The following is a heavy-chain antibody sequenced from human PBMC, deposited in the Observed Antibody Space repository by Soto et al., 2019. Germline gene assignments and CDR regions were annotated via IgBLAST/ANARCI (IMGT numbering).Heavy chain of an antibody. CDR2: ISGSGGTT. CDR1: GFTFINYA. CDR3: AKVVWNYADYYYYGMDV. D-gene: IGHD1-7*01. J-gene: IGHJ6*02. V-gene: IGHV3-23*01. Sequence: SGGSLRLSCAASGFTFINYAMSWVRQAPGKGLEWVSAISGSGGTTYYADSVKGRFTISRDNSKNTLYLQMNSLRAEDTAVYSCAKVVWNYADYYYYGMDVWGQGTPVTVSS.